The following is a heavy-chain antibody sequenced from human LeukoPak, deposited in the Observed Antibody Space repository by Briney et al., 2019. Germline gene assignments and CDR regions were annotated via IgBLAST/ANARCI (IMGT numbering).Heavy chain of an antibody. J-gene: IGHJ4*02. CDR1: GY. Sequence: PSETLSLTCAVSGYWGWIRQPPGKGLEWIGSIYHSGSTFYNPSLKSRVTISVDTSKNQFSLKLSTVTAADTAVYYCARDLSVFGYWGQGTVVTVSS. CDR2: IYHSGST. CDR3: ARDLSVFGY. V-gene: IGHV4-38-2*02.